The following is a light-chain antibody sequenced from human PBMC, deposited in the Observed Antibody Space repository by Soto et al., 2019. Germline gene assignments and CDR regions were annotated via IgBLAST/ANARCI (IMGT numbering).Light chain of an antibody. Sequence: EIILTHSPDTLSLSPGARATLSXRARQTVSSTYLAWCQQRPGQAPRLLIYGASTRAAGIPDRFTGSGSGTDLTLTISSLEPEDFAVYYCEQYGSSPPSITFGQGTRLEIK. V-gene: IGKV3-20*01. CDR2: GAS. CDR1: QTVSSTY. J-gene: IGKJ5*01. CDR3: EQYGSSPPSIT.